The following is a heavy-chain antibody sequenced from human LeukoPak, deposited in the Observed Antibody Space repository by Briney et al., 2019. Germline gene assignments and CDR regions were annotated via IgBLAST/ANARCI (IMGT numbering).Heavy chain of an antibody. D-gene: IGHD3-10*01. CDR2: IYTSGST. Sequence: SQTLSLTCTVSGGSISSGSYYWSWIRQPAGKGLEWIGRIYTSGSTNYNPSLKSRVTISVDTSKNQFSLKLSSVTAADTAVYYCARLSYYYGSGSYYNEDYWGQGTLVTVSS. CDR3: ARLSYYYGSGSYYNEDY. CDR1: GGSISSGSYY. V-gene: IGHV4-61*02. J-gene: IGHJ4*02.